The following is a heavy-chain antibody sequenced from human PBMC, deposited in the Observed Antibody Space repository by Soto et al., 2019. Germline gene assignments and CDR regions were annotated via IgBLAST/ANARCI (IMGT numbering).Heavy chain of an antibody. CDR3: ARDAAYCGGDCYSLYYYYYGMDV. CDR1: GFTFSSYS. Sequence: LRLSCAASGFTFSSYSMNWVRQAPGKGLEWVSSISSSSSYIYYADSVKGRFTISRDNAKNSLYLQMNSLRAEDTAVYYCARDAAYCGGDCYSLYYYYYGMDVWGQGTTVTVSS. CDR2: ISSSSSYI. J-gene: IGHJ6*02. D-gene: IGHD2-21*02. V-gene: IGHV3-21*01.